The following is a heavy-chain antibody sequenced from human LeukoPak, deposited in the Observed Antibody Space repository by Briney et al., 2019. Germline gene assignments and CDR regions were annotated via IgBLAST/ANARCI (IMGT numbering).Heavy chain of an antibody. CDR2: ISYDGSNK. CDR1: GFTFSSYG. J-gene: IGHJ4*02. V-gene: IGHV3-30*18. CDR3: AKELYGDYAFDY. D-gene: IGHD4-17*01. Sequence: GRSLRLSCAASGFTFSSYGMHWVRQAPGKGLEWVAVISYDGSNKYYADSVKGRFTISRDNSKNTLYLQMNSLRAEDTAVYYCAKELYGDYAFDYWGQGTLVTVSS.